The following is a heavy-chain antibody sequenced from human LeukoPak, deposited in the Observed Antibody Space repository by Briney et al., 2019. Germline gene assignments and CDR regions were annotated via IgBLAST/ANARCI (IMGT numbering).Heavy chain of an antibody. CDR2: ISSYNGNT. CDR3: ATRAPAGDFDY. V-gene: IGHV1-18*01. Sequence: ASVKVSCKASGYTFTTYGIGWVRQAPGQGLEWMGWISSYNGNTNYAQKFQGRVTMTEDTSTDTAYMELSSLRSEDTAVYYCATRAPAGDFDYWGQGTLVTVSS. CDR1: GYTFTTYG. D-gene: IGHD7-27*01. J-gene: IGHJ4*02.